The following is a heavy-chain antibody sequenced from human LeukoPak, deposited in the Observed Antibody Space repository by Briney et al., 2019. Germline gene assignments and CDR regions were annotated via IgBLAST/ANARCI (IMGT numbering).Heavy chain of an antibody. Sequence: PGGSLRLSCAASGFTVSSNYMSWVRQAPGKGLEWVSVIYSGGSTYYADSVKGRFTISRDNSKNTLYLQMNSLRAEDTAVYYCARPSSIAARYFDYWGQGTLVTVSS. J-gene: IGHJ4*02. D-gene: IGHD6-6*01. CDR2: IYSGGST. CDR3: ARPSSIAARYFDY. CDR1: GFTVSSNY. V-gene: IGHV3-66*02.